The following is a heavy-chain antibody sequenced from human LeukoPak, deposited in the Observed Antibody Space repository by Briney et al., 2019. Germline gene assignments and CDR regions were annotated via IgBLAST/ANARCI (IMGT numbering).Heavy chain of an antibody. CDR3: ARIAMVAATQWFDP. V-gene: IGHV4-59*08. J-gene: IGHJ5*02. CDR1: GGSMSNYY. CDR2: INYSGST. D-gene: IGHD2-15*01. Sequence: PSETLSLTCTVSGGSMSNYYWSWIRQTPGKGLEWIGYINYSGSTTYNPSLKSRVTISVDTSKNQFSLKLSSVTAADTAVYYCARIAMVAATQWFDPWGQGTLVTVSS.